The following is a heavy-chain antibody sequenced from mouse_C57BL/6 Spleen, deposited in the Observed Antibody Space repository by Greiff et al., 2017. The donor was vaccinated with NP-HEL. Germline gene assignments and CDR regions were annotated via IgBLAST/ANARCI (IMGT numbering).Heavy chain of an antibody. CDR3: ARRSYSNYVGFAY. CDR1: GFTFSDYY. D-gene: IGHD2-5*01. CDR2: ISNGGGST. V-gene: IGHV5-12*01. Sequence: EVQLVESGGGLVQPGGSLKLSCAASGFTFSDYYMYWVRQTPEKRLEWVAYISNGGGSTYYPDTVNGRFTISRDNAKNTLYLQMSRLQYEATAMYYWARRSYSNYVGFAYCGQGTLVTVSA. J-gene: IGHJ3*01.